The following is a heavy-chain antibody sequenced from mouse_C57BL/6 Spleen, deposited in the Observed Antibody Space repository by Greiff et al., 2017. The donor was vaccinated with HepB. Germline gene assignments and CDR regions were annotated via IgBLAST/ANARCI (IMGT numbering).Heavy chain of an antibody. CDR3: ASQDGYYAY. D-gene: IGHD2-3*01. CDR2: IYPRSGNT. Sequence: VQLQQSGAELARPGASVKLSCKASGYTFTSYGISWVKQRTGQGLEWIGEIYPRSGNTYYNEKFKGKATLTADKSSSTAYMELRSLTSEDSAVYFCASQDGYYAYWGQGTLVTVSA. V-gene: IGHV1-81*01. CDR1: GYTFTSYG. J-gene: IGHJ3*01.